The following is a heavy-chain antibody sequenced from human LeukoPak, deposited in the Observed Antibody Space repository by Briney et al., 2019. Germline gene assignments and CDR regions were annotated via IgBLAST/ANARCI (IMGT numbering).Heavy chain of an antibody. CDR2: IYYSGSA. D-gene: IGHD4-17*01. J-gene: IGHJ5*02. V-gene: IGHV4-39*07. Sequence: SETLSLTCTVSGVSVSSSSYYWGWIRQPPGKGLEWIGSIYYSGSAYYNPSLNSRVTISVDTSKNQFSLKLSSVTAADTAVYYCARWGQYYGDYSRFDPWGQGTLVTVSS. CDR3: ARWGQYYGDYSRFDP. CDR1: GVSVSSSSYY.